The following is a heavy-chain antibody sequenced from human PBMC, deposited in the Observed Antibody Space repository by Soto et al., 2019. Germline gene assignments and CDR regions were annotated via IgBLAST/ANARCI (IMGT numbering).Heavy chain of an antibody. CDR2: ISYDGSNK. Sequence: GGSLRLSCAASGFTFSSYGLHRVRQAPGKGLEWVAVISYDGSNKYYADSVKGRFTISRDNSKNTLYLQMNSLRAEDTAVYYCAKSPYYDYVWGSYRPSYYYYGMDVWGQGT. D-gene: IGHD3-16*02. J-gene: IGHJ6*02. CDR3: AKSPYYDYVWGSYRPSYYYYGMDV. CDR1: GFTFSSYG. V-gene: IGHV3-30*18.